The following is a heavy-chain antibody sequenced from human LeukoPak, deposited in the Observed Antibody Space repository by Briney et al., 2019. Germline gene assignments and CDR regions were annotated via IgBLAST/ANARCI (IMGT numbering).Heavy chain of an antibody. J-gene: IGHJ6*02. CDR3: AREAVYLGMDV. V-gene: IGHV4-30-2*01. D-gene: IGHD5/OR15-5a*01. Sequence: SETLSLTCTVSGGSISSDGFSWNWIRQPPGKGLEWIGYIYHSGSTFYNPSLESRVTISVDRSKNQFSLKLSSVTAADTAVYYCAREAVYLGMDVWGQGTTVTVSS. CDR1: GGSISSDGFS. CDR2: IYHSGST.